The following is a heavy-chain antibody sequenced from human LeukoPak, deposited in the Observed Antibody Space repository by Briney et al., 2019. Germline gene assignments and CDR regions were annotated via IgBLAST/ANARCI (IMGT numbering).Heavy chain of an antibody. D-gene: IGHD5-24*01. CDR2: TYYRSKWYN. V-gene: IGHV6-1*01. CDR1: GDSVVSNSTA. Sequence: SQTLSLTCVISGDSVVSNSTACNWIRQSPSRGLEWLGRTYYRSKWYNEYVVSVKSRITINLDTSKNQFSLQLKSVTPEDTAVYYCARGGQGDGYSADEAFDFWGQGTMVTVS. J-gene: IGHJ3*01. CDR3: ARGGQGDGYSADEAFDF.